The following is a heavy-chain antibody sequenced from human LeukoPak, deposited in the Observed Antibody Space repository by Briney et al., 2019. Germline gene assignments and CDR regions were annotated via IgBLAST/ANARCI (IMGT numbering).Heavy chain of an antibody. CDR3: ARSRRTQQWLDY. CDR1: GYTFTSYY. D-gene: IGHD6-19*01. J-gene: IGHJ4*02. CDR2: INPSGGST. V-gene: IGHV1-46*01. Sequence: GASVKVSCKASGYTFTSYYMHWVRQAPGQGLEWMGIINPSGGSTSYAQKFQGRVTMTRDTSTSTVYMELSSLRSEDTAVYSCARSRRTQQWLDYWGQGTLVTVSS.